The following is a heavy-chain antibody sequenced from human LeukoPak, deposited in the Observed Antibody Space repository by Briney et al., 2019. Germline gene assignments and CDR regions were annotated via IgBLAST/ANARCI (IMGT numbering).Heavy chain of an antibody. CDR2: IGSSSSYI. D-gene: IGHD3-3*01. V-gene: IGHV3-21*01. Sequence: GGSLRLSCAASGFTFSSYSMNWVRQAPGKGLEWVSSIGSSSSYIYYADSVKGRFTISRDNAKNSLYLQMNSLRAEDTAVYYCARDSEPTYYDFWSGTNFDYWGQGTLVTVSS. J-gene: IGHJ4*02. CDR3: ARDSEPTYYDFWSGTNFDY. CDR1: GFTFSSYS.